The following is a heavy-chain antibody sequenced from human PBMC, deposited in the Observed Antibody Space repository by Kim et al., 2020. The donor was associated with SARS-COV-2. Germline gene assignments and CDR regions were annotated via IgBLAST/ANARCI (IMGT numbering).Heavy chain of an antibody. Sequence: GGSLRLSCAASGFTFSSYAMSWVRQAPGKGLEWVSAISGSGGSTYYADSVKGRFTISRDNSKNTLYLQMNSLRAEDTAVYYCATDIAAAGTGYYYYYGMDVWGQGTTVTVSS. CDR2: ISGSGGST. CDR3: ATDIAAAGTGYYYYYGMDV. V-gene: IGHV3-23*01. CDR1: GFTFSSYA. J-gene: IGHJ6*02. D-gene: IGHD6-13*01.